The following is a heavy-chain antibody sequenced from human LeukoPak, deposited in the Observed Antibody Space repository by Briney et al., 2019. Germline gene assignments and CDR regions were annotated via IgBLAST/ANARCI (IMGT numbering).Heavy chain of an antibody. J-gene: IGHJ4*02. CDR2: ISGGSSFT. CDR3: ATFSGAHHKTFDS. D-gene: IGHD1-14*01. V-gene: IGHV3-21*01. Sequence: PGGSLRLSCAASGFTFNNYEMNWVRQAPGKGLELVSYISGGSSFTYYVDSVKGRFTISRDNAKNSLSLQMNTLRAEDTAIYYCATFSGAHHKTFDSWGQGTLVTVSS. CDR1: GFTFNNYE.